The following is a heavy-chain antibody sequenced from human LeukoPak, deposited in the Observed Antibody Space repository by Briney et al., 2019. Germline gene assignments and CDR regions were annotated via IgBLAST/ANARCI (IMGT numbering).Heavy chain of an antibody. Sequence: SETLSLTCTVSGGSISSYYWSWIRQPAAKGLEWIGRIYTSGSTNYNPSLKSRVTISVDKSKNQFSLKLSSVTAADTAVYYCARVRGIVGATSWFDPWGQGTLVTVSS. J-gene: IGHJ5*02. CDR2: IYTSGST. D-gene: IGHD1-26*01. CDR3: ARVRGIVGATSWFDP. CDR1: GGSISSYY. V-gene: IGHV4-4*07.